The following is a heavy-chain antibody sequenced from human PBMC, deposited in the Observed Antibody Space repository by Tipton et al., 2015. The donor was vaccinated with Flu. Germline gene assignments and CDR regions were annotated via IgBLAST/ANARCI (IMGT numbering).Heavy chain of an antibody. CDR3: ASSIAAAGTSNWFDP. V-gene: IGHV1-2*02. CDR1: GHTFTSYD. Sequence: QSGAEVKKPGASVKVSCKASGHTFTSYDINWVRQATGQGLEWMGWINPNSGGTNYAQKFQGRVTMTRDTSISTAYMELSRLRSGDTAGYYCASSIAAAGTSNWFDPWGQGTLVTVSS. D-gene: IGHD6-13*01. CDR2: INPNSGGT. J-gene: IGHJ5*02.